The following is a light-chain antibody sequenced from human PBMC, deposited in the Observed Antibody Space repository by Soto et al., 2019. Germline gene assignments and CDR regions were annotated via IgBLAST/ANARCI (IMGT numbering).Light chain of an antibody. CDR3: QRRSNWPS. J-gene: IGKJ3*01. CDR2: DAS. CDR1: QGVSSY. V-gene: IGKV3-11*01. Sequence: EIVLTQSPATLSLSPGERATLSCRASQGVSSYLAWYQQKPGQAPRLLIYDASNRATGIPARFSGSGSGTDFSLTISSLEPEDFAVYYCQRRSNWPSFGPVTKVDIK.